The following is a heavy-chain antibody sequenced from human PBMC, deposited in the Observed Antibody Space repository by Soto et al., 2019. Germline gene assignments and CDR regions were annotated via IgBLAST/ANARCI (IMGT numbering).Heavy chain of an antibody. Sequence: EVHLVESGGGLVQPGGSLRLSCAASGFTFSSYWMSWVRQAPGKGLEWVANIKQDGSEKYYVDSVKGRFTISRDNAKNSLYLQMNSLRAEDTAVYYCARVPLVVVVAATYDAFDIWGQGTMVTVSS. CDR3: ARVPLVVVVAATYDAFDI. J-gene: IGHJ3*02. CDR2: IKQDGSEK. CDR1: GFTFSSYW. V-gene: IGHV3-7*01. D-gene: IGHD2-15*01.